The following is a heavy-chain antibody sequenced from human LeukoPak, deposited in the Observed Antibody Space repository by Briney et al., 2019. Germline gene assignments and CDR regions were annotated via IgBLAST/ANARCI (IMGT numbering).Heavy chain of an antibody. CDR2: IYHSGST. V-gene: IGHV4-38-2*02. CDR3: ATVRKQWLPHYYYYYYMDV. CDR1: GYSISSGYY. Sequence: PSETLSLTCTVSGYSISSGYYWGWIRQPPGQGLEWIGSIYHSGSTYYNPSLKSRVTISVDTSKNQFSLKLSSVTAADTAVYYCATVRKQWLPHYYYYYYMDVWGKGTTVTVSS. J-gene: IGHJ6*03. D-gene: IGHD6-19*01.